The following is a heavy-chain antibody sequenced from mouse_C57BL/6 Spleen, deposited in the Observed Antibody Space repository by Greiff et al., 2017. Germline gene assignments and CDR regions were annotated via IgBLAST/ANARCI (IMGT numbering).Heavy chain of an antibody. J-gene: IGHJ4*01. CDR1: GYSITSGYY. CDR2: ISYDGSN. Sequence: EVQLVESGPGLVKPSQSLSLTCSVTGYSITSGYYWNWIRQFPGNKLEWMGYISYDGSNNYNPSLKNRISITRDTSKNQFFLKLNSVTTEDTATYYCAKGIYDGYYGYAMDYWGQGTSVTVSS. D-gene: IGHD2-3*01. CDR3: AKGIYDGYYGYAMDY. V-gene: IGHV3-6*01.